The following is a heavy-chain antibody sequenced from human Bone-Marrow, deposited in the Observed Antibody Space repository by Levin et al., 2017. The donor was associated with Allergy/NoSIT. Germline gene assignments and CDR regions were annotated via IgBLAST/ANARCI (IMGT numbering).Heavy chain of an antibody. Sequence: GGSLRLSCAASGLVFSNYAMSWVRQSPGKGLEWVSAISGSGDTTYYADSMKGRFAVSRDKSKSTLYLQMNGLRAEDTDIYYCAARVVVAGTESPFDYWGQGTLVTVSS. J-gene: IGHJ4*02. CDR3: AARVVVAGTESPFDY. CDR2: ISGSGDTT. D-gene: IGHD6-19*01. V-gene: IGHV3-23*01. CDR1: GLVFSNYA.